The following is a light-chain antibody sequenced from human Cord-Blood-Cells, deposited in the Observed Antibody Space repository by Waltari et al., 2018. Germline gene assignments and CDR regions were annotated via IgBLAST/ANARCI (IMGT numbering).Light chain of an antibody. CDR1: SSDVGSYNR. Sequence: QSALTQPPSVSGSPRQSVTIPFTGTSSDVGSYNRVSWYQQPPGTAPKLMIYQVSNRPSGVPDRFSGSKSGNTASLTISGLQAEDEADYYCSSYTSSSTWVFGGGTKLTVL. CDR3: SSYTSSSTWV. V-gene: IGLV2-18*02. J-gene: IGLJ3*02. CDR2: QVS.